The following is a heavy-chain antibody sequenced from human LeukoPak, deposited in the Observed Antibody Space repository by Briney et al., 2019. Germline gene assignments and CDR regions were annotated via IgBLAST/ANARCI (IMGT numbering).Heavy chain of an antibody. Sequence: GGSLRLSCAASGFTVNNNYMSWVRQAPGKGLEWVSVIYIGGDTYYADSVKGRFTISRHNSKGTLYLQMNSLRAEDTAVYYCARIYPRYWYFDLWGRGTLVTVSS. V-gene: IGHV3-53*04. J-gene: IGHJ2*01. D-gene: IGHD2-2*02. CDR2: IYIGGDT. CDR1: GFTVNNNY. CDR3: ARIYPRYWYFDL.